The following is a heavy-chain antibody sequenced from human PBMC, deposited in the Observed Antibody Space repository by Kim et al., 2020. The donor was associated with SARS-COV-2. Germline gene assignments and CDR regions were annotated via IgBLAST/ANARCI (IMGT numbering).Heavy chain of an antibody. J-gene: IGHJ6*02. V-gene: IGHV3-21*01. D-gene: IGHD1-26*01. CDR3: ARDIVGGRGLMDV. Sequence: YADSVKGRLTTSRDNAKNSLYLQMNSLGAEDTAVYYCARDIVGGRGLMDVWGQGTTVTVSS.